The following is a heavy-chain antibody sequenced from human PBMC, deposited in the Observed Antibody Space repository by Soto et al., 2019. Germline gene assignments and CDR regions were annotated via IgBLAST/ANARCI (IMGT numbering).Heavy chain of an antibody. J-gene: IGHJ6*02. V-gene: IGHV3-9*01. CDR1: GFTFDDYA. D-gene: IGHD1-1*01. CDR3: AKDWNDANYDYGTDV. Sequence: LRLSCAASGFTFDDYAMHWVRQAPGKGLEWVSGISWNSGSIGYADSVKGRFTISRDNAKNSLYLQMNSLRADDTAVYFCAKDWNDANYDYGTDVWGQGTTVTVSS. CDR2: ISWNSGSI.